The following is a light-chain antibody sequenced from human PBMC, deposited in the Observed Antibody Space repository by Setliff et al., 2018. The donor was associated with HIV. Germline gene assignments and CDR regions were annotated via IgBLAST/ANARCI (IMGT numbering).Light chain of an antibody. V-gene: IGLV2-14*01. CDR3: SSYTSRNTLV. CDR2: EVN. Sequence: QSALTQPASVSGSPGQSITISCTGTSSDVGGYKYVYLYQQHPGKAPKLMIYEVNNRPSGISIRFSGSKSGNTASLTISGLQAEDEADYYCSSYTSRNTLVFGTGTK. CDR1: SSDVGGYKY. J-gene: IGLJ1*01.